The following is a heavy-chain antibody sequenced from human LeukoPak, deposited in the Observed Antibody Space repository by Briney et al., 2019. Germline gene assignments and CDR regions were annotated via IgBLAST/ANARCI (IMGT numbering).Heavy chain of an antibody. CDR2: IRYDGSNK. D-gene: IGHD6-19*01. J-gene: IGHJ4*02. Sequence: GGSLRLSCATSGFTFTTFWMHWVRQAPGKGLEWVAFIRYDGSNKCYADSVKGRFTISRDNSKNTLYLQMNSLRAEDTAVYYCAEVSVQRSDYWGQGTLVTVSS. CDR1: GFTFTTFW. CDR3: AEVSVQRSDY. V-gene: IGHV3-30*02.